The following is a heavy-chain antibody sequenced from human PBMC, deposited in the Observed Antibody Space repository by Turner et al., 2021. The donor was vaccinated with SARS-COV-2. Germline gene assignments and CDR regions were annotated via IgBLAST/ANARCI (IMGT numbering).Heavy chain of an antibody. D-gene: IGHD5-18*01. CDR1: VFIFSDYW. Sequence: EVQLVESGGGLVQPGGSLGLSCAVPVFIFSDYWMDWVRKAPGKGLEWVAGIKQDGNGKYSVDSVRGRFTISRDNAKNSLYLQMNSLRAEDTAVYYCARNRGYSSFDYWGQGTLVTVSS. J-gene: IGHJ4*02. CDR3: ARNRGYSSFDY. CDR2: IKQDGNGK. V-gene: IGHV3-7*01.